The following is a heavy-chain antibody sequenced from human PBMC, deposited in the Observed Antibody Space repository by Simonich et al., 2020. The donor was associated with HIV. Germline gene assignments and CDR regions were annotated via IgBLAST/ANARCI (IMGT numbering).Heavy chain of an antibody. Sequence: QVQLQQWGAGLLKPSETLSLTCIVYGGSFSDFYWSWICQPPGKGLEWIGDINHGGSTTYNTALKSRVTISVDTSKKQISLKVRSVTAADTAVYYCARIGPDYYRGYYYVDVWGKGTTVSVSS. V-gene: IGHV4-34*01. CDR1: GGSFSDFY. CDR3: ARIGPDYYRGYYYVDV. J-gene: IGHJ6*03. D-gene: IGHD3-10*01. CDR2: INHGGST.